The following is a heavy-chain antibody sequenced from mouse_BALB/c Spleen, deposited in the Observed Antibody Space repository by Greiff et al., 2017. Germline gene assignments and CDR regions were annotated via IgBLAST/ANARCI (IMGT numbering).Heavy chain of an antibody. D-gene: IGHD3-3*01. CDR2: INPGSGGT. V-gene: IGHV1-54*03. CDR3: ARGAGNYFDY. J-gene: IGHJ2*01. Sequence: VQLQQSGAELVRPGTSVKVSCKASGYAFTNYLIEWVKQRPGQGLEWIGVINPGSGGTNYNEKFKGKATLTADKSSSTAYMQLSSLTSDDSAVYFCARGAGNYFDYWGQGTTLTVSS. CDR1: GYAFTNYL.